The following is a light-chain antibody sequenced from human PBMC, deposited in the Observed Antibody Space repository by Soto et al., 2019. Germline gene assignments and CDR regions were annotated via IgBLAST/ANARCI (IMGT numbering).Light chain of an antibody. CDR1: QTISNY. CDR3: QQSCTVPPT. Sequence: IQMTQSPSSLSASLGDRVTITCRASQTISNYLNWYQQKPGQAPTLLISVASTWQSGVPSRFSSGGSGTELTLAISSLQPEYLATYYCQQSCTVPPTFGGGTKGEIK. J-gene: IGKJ4*01. V-gene: IGKV1-39*01. CDR2: VAS.